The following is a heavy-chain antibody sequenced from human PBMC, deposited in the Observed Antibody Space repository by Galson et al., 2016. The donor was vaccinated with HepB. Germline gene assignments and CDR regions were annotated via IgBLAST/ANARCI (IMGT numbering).Heavy chain of an antibody. CDR2: IEHDGSEK. J-gene: IGHJ4*02. V-gene: IGHV3-7*01. D-gene: IGHD6-13*01. CDR1: GFRFSYYW. Sequence: SLRLSCAASGFRFSYYWMSWVRQAPGKGLEWVANIEHDGSEKYYVDSVKGRFTISRDNAKNSLYLQMNSLRADDTAVYYCAREKAAEYYLDYWGQGTLVTVSS. CDR3: AREKAAEYYLDY.